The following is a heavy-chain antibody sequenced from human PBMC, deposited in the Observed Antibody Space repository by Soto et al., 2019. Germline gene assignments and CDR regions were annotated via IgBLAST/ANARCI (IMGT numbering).Heavy chain of an antibody. CDR2: FNPSDDTT. J-gene: IGHJ3*02. CDR3: ARDQLYYYDSFGRPLYGLDI. D-gene: IGHD3-22*01. Sequence: ASVKVSCKASGYTFTNYYMHWVRQAPGQGLEWMGMFNPSDDTTTYAQKFQGRVTMTRDTSTSTIYMDMSSLRAEDTAVYFCARDQLYYYDSFGRPLYGLDIWGQGTMVTVSS. CDR1: GYTFTNYY. V-gene: IGHV1-46*01.